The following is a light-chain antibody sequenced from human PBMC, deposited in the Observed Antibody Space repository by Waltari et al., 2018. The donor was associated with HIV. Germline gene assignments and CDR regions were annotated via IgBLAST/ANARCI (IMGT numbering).Light chain of an antibody. Sequence: QIILTQSSSASASPGASVNLPRPLSSDHSNFAIAWLQQQQEKGPRYLMKLNSDGSHTKGDGIPDRFSGSSSGAERYLSISSLHSDDEADYYCQTWGMGIVVFGGGTKLTVL. CDR2: LNSDGSH. CDR1: SDHSNFA. J-gene: IGLJ3*02. V-gene: IGLV4-69*01. CDR3: QTWGMGIVV.